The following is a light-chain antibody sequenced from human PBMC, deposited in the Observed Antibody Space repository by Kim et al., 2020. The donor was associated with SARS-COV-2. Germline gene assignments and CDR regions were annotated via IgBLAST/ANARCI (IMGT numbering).Light chain of an antibody. V-gene: IGLV10-54*01. CDR2: RTN. CDR3: SSWDSSLSAWL. Sequence: QTDTLTCTGNNNNVGNQGAAWLQQHQGHPPKLLSYRTNNRPSGISERFSASRSGNTASLTITGLQPEDEADYYCSSWDSSLSAWLFGGGTQLTVL. J-gene: IGLJ2*01. CDR1: NNNVGNQG.